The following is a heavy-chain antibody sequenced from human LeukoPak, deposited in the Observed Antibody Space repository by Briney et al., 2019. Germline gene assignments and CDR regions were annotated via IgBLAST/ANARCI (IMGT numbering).Heavy chain of an antibody. J-gene: IGHJ4*02. Sequence: AASVKVSCKASGYTFTSYGISWVRQAPGQGLEWMGWISAYNGNTNYAQKLQGRVTMTTDTATSTAYMELRSLRSDDTAVYYCARDRWDGYNYINEGYWGQGTLVTVSS. D-gene: IGHD5-24*01. CDR3: ARDRWDGYNYINEGY. CDR2: ISAYNGNT. CDR1: GYTFTSYG. V-gene: IGHV1-18*01.